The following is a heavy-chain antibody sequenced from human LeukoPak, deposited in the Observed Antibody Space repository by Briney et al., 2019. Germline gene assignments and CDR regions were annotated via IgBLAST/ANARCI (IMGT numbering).Heavy chain of an antibody. CDR1: GYTFTSYG. V-gene: IGHV1-18*01. CDR3: ARVLSPSCDAEDY. D-gene: IGHD2-21*02. Sequence: GASVKVSCKASGYTFTSYGISWGRQAPGQGLEWMGWISAYNGNTNYAQKLQGRVTMTTDPSTSTAYLELRSRRSDDPAVYYCARVLSPSCDAEDYWGQGTLVTVSS. CDR2: ISAYNGNT. J-gene: IGHJ4*02.